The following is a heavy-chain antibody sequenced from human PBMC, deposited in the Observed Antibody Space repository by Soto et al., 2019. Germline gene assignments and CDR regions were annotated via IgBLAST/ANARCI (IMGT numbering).Heavy chain of an antibody. CDR2: MKPKSGGT. D-gene: IGHD3-16*01. CDR1: GYTFSGYY. V-gene: IGHV1-2*02. Sequence: ASVKVSCKASGYTFSGYYTHWVRQAPGQGLEWMGWMKPKSGGTYFAQKFQGRVTLTRDTSISTAYMELSSLTSDDTAMFYCARVEAVFGIWFDPWGQGTLVTVSS. CDR3: ARVEAVFGIWFDP. J-gene: IGHJ5*02.